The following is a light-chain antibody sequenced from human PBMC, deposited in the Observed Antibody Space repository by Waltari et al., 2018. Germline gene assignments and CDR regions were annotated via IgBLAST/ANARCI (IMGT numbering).Light chain of an antibody. CDR1: QDIRIF. J-gene: IGKJ4*01. CDR3: QQSYDEPWHT. CDR2: AAS. V-gene: IGKV1-39*01. Sequence: DIQMTQSPSSLSASVGDTITITCRASQDIRIFLNWYQKKPGKAPDRLICAASNLQSGVPSRFSGRGSGTDFTLTIANLQPEEFATYYCQQSYDEPWHTFGGGTIVDVK.